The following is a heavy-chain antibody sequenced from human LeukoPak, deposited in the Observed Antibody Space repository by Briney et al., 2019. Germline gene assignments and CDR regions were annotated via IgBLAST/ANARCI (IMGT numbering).Heavy chain of an antibody. CDR2: IYYSGST. D-gene: IGHD3-22*01. J-gene: IGHJ5*02. V-gene: IGHV4-39*01. CDR1: GASISSSNYY. CDR3: ARGWYYYDSSGYYRRHNWFDP. Sequence: SETLSLTCTVSGASISSSNYYWGWIRQPPGKGLECIGNIYYSGSTYYNPSLKSRVTISVDTSKNQFSLKLNSVTAADTAVYYCARGWYYYDSSGYYRRHNWFDPWGQGTLVTVSS.